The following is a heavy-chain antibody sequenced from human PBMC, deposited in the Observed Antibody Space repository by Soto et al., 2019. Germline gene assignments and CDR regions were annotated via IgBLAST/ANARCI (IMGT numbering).Heavy chain of an antibody. V-gene: IGHV4-31*01. CDR2: IYHTGIT. CDR1: VCSISTVCHY. J-gene: IGHJ4*02. D-gene: IGHD7-27*01. CDR3: ERATGNLRSRKCDY. Sequence: SSTXSLTCSCSVCSISTVCHYWTWIRQPPGTGLEWIGSIYHTGITYYSKSLRSTLTISIDTPQSQFYLRMSSVPAAETPVYYCERATGNLRSRKCDYWRPGRMVTASS.